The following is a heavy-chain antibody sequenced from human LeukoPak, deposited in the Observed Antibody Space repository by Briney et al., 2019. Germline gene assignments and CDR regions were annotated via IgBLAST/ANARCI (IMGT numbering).Heavy chain of an antibody. CDR1: GGSISSGDYY. D-gene: IGHD6-13*01. V-gene: IGHV4-30-4*08. CDR2: IYYSGST. CDR3: ARSRYSSHWYGNY. Sequence: SETLSLTCTVSGGSISSGDYYWSWIRQPPGKGLEWIGYIYYSGSTYYNPSLKSRVTISVDTSKNQFSLKLSSVTAADTAVYYCARSRYSSHWYGNYWGQGTLVTVSS. J-gene: IGHJ4*02.